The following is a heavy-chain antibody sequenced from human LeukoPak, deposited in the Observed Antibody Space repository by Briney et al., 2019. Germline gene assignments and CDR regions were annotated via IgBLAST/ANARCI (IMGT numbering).Heavy chain of an antibody. D-gene: IGHD6-6*01. Sequence: GGSLRLSCAASEFTFTSYELNWVRQAPGKGLEWVSYISSSGNTISYAYSVKGRFNISRDNAKNSLYLQVISLRAWDTAVDYCARGASIAARYDAFDIWGEGRMVTVS. J-gene: IGHJ3*02. V-gene: IGHV3-48*03. CDR2: ISSSGNTI. CDR1: EFTFTSYE. CDR3: ARGASIAARYDAFDI.